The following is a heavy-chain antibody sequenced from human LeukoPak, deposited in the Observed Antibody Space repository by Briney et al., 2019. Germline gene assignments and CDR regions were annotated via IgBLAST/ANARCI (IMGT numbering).Heavy chain of an antibody. V-gene: IGHV4-59*01. J-gene: IGHJ3*01. D-gene: IGHD3-10*01. CDR3: ARLLAGFGELGSFDV. CDR2: FYHSGST. Sequence: PSETLSLTCTVSGGSISSDYWSWIRQPPGKGLEWIAYFYHSGSTNYNPSLQSRVTISVDTSENQFSLRLSSVTAADTAVYYCARLLAGFGELGSFDVWGHGTVVTVSS. CDR1: GGSISSDY.